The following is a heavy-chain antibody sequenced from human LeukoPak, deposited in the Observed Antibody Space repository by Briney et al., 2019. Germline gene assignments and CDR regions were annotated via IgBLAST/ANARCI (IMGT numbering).Heavy chain of an antibody. CDR3: ARLAPIFYDFWSGYTNWFDP. V-gene: IGHV5-51*01. CDR2: IYPGDSDT. CDR1: GYSFTSYW. D-gene: IGHD3-3*01. J-gene: IGHJ5*02. Sequence: GESLKISCKGSGYSFTSYWIGWVRQMPGKGLEWMGIIYPGDSDTRYSPSFQGQVTISADKSISTAYLQWSSLKAPDTAMYYCARLAPIFYDFWSGYTNWFDPWGQGTLVTVSS.